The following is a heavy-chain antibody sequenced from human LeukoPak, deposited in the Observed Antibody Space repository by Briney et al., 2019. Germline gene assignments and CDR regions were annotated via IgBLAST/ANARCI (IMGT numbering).Heavy chain of an antibody. D-gene: IGHD5-24*01. CDR2: IYYSGST. V-gene: IGHV4-39*01. CDR1: GGSISSSSYY. J-gene: IGHJ3*02. CDR3: ARANRDGYNSEPDAFDI. Sequence: ETLSLTCTVSGGSISSSSYYWGWIRQPPGKGLEWIGSIYYSGSTYYNPSLKSRVTISVDTSKNQFSLKLSSVTAADTAVYYCARANRDGYNSEPDAFDIWGQGTMVTVSS.